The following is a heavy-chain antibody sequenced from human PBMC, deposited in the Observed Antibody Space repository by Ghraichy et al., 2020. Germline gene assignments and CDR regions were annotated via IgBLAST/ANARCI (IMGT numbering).Heavy chain of an antibody. CDR1: GGSFSGYY. CDR2: INHSGST. V-gene: IGHV4-34*01. D-gene: IGHD1/OR15-1a*01. J-gene: IGHJ2*01. Sequence: SQTLSLTCAVYGGSFSGYYWTWIRQPPGKGLAWIGEINHSGSTTYNPSLKSRVTISVDTSKSQFSLKLSSVTAADTAVYYCARGRPSVPKVRNNNYWYFDLWGRGTLVTVSS. CDR3: ARGRPSVPKVRNNNYWYFDL.